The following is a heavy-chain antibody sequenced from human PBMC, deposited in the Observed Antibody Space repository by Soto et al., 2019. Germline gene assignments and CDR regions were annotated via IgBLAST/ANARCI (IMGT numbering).Heavy chain of an antibody. J-gene: IGHJ6*02. D-gene: IGHD2-2*01. CDR1: GGSISSSGYY. CDR2: ICCGGST. Sequence: SETLSLTCTVSGGSISSSGYYWGWIRQPPGKGLEWIGSICCGGSTYYNPSLKSRLTISVDTSKNQFSLKVYSVTAADTAVHYCARLGGHCSSTSCHGYYGMDVWGQGTTVTVSS. CDR3: ARLGGHCSSTSCHGYYGMDV. V-gene: IGHV4-39*01.